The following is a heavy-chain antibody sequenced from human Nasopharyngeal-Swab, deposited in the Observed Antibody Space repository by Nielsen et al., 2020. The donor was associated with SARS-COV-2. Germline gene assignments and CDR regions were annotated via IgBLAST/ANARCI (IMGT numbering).Heavy chain of an antibody. J-gene: IGHJ2*01. Sequence: WIRQPPGKGLEWVSVIYSGGSRHYADSVKGRFTISRDNSKNAPYLQMNSLRAEDTAVYYCARSRLPGVFSVTASWYFDLWGRGTLVTVSS. CDR2: IYSGGSR. D-gene: IGHD2-21*02. CDR3: ARSRLPGVFSVTASWYFDL. V-gene: IGHV3-53*01.